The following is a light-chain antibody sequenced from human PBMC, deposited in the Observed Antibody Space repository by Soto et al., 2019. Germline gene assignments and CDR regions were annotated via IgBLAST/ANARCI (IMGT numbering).Light chain of an antibody. CDR2: DVS. CDR3: TSYATGSAYV. CDR1: SSDVGGYNR. V-gene: IGLV2-18*02. Sequence: QTALTQPPSVCGSPGQSVTISCTGTSSDVGGYNRVSWYQQPPGKAPKLLIYDVSNRPSGGSTRFSGSKSGNTASLTISGLQAEDEADYYCTSYATGSAYVFGPGTKVTVL. J-gene: IGLJ1*01.